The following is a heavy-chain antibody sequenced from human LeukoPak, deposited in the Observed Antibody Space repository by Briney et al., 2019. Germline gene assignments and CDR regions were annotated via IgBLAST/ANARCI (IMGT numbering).Heavy chain of an antibody. CDR3: ARVACSGGSCYNFDY. J-gene: IGHJ4*02. Sequence: SETLSLTCTVSGGSISISSYYWGWIRQPPGKGLEWIGSIYYSGSTYYNPSLKSRVTISVDTSKNQFSLKLSSVTAADTAVYYCARVACSGGSCYNFDYWGQGSLVTVSS. D-gene: IGHD2-15*01. V-gene: IGHV4-39*01. CDR1: GGSISISSYY. CDR2: IYYSGST.